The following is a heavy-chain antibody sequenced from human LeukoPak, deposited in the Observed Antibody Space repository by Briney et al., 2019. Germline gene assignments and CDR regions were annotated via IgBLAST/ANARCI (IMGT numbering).Heavy chain of an antibody. CDR2: ISDNEGKT. J-gene: IGHJ4*02. CDR3: ARHDSFIPY. CDR1: GFTFNYYA. D-gene: IGHD5-18*01. V-gene: IGHV3-23*01. Sequence: GGSLRLSCAAYGFTFNYYAMSWVRQAPGKGLGWVSGISDNEGKTYYTDSVKGRFTISRDNTKNTVYRQMNNLRADDTAVYFCARHDSFIPYWGQGTLVTVSS.